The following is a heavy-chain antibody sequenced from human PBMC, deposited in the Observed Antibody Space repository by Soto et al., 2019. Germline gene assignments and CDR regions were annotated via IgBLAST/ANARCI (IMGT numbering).Heavy chain of an antibody. V-gene: IGHV1-8*01. CDR2: MNPNSGNT. D-gene: IGHD5-12*01. Sequence: ASVKVSCKASGYTFTSYDINWVRQATGQGLEWMGWMNPNSGNTGYAQKFQGRVTMTGNTSISTAYMELSSLRSEDTAVYYCARVVRGNDTPLYFYYGMDVWGQGTKVTVSS. CDR3: ARVVRGNDTPLYFYYGMDV. CDR1: GYTFTSYD. J-gene: IGHJ6*02.